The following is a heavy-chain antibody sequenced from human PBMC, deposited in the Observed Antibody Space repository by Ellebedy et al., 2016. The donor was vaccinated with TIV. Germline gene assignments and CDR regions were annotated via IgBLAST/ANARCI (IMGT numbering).Heavy chain of an antibody. CDR3: ARGYVVVAATPVWFDP. V-gene: IGHV1-69*04. CDR2: IIPILGIA. CDR1: GVTFSSYA. D-gene: IGHD2-15*01. Sequence: AASVKVSCKASGVTFSSYAISWVRQAPGQGLEWMGRIIPILGIANYAQKFQGRVTITADKSTSTPYMELSSLRSEDTAVYYCARGYVVVAATPVWFDPWGQGTLVTVSS. J-gene: IGHJ5*02.